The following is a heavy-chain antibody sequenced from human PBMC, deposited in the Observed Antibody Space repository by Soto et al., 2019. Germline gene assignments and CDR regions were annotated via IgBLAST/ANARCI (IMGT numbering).Heavy chain of an antibody. D-gene: IGHD6-6*01. V-gene: IGHV4-34*01. J-gene: IGHJ4*02. CDR2: INHSGST. CDR1: GGSFSGYY. Sequence: SSETLSLTCAVYGGSFSGYYWSWIRQPPGKGLEWIGEINHSGSTNYNPSLKSRVTISVDTSKNQFSLKLSSVTAADTGVYYCARALAARALDYWGQGTQVTVSS. CDR3: ARALAARALDY.